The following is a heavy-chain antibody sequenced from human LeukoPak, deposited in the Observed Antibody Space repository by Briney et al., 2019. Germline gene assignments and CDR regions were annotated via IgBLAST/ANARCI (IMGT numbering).Heavy chain of an antibody. CDR3: ARIYSSSWFLNWFDP. CDR1: GGSISSGSYY. V-gene: IGHV4-39*07. CDR2: IYYTGST. D-gene: IGHD6-13*01. J-gene: IGHJ5*02. Sequence: SETLSLTCTVSGGSISSGSYYWGWIRQPPWKGLDRIGTIYYTGSTYYNPSLKSRVTISVDTSKNQFSLKLNSVTAADTAVYYCARIYSSSWFLNWFDPWGQGTLVTVSS.